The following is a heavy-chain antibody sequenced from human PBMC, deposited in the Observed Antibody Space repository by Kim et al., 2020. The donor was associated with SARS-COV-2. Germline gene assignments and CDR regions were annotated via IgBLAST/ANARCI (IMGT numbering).Heavy chain of an antibody. D-gene: IGHD3-10*01. J-gene: IGHJ4*02. V-gene: IGHV3-33*06. CDR3: AKGSMVRGVITAGATYYFDY. Sequence: RFTISRDNSKNTLYLQMNSLRAEDTAVYYCAKGSMVRGVITAGATYYFDYWGQGTLVTVSS.